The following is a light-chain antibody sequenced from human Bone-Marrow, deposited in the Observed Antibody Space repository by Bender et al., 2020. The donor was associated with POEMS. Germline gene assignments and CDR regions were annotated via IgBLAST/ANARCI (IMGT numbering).Light chain of an antibody. V-gene: IGLV3-21*02. J-gene: IGLJ3*02. CDR2: DDS. Sequence: SYVLTQPPSVSVAPGQTARISCGGNNIGSEGVHWYQQKPGQAPVLVVHDDSDRPSGIPERFAGSNSGNTATLTISRVEAGDEADYHCQMWDSSTDPWVFGGGTKLTVL. CDR3: QMWDSSTDPWV. CDR1: NIGSEG.